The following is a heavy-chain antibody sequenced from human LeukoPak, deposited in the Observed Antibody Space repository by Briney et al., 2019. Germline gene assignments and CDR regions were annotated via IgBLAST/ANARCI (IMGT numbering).Heavy chain of an antibody. D-gene: IGHD5-24*01. J-gene: IGHJ4*02. Sequence: PSETLSLTCTVSGGSISSGGYYWSWICQPPGKGLEWIGEINHSGSTNYNPSLKSRVTISVDTSKNQFSLKLSSVTAADTAVYYCARGQWLLDYWGQGTLVTVSS. CDR3: ARGQWLLDY. CDR2: INHSGST. V-gene: IGHV4-39*07. CDR1: GGSISSGGYY.